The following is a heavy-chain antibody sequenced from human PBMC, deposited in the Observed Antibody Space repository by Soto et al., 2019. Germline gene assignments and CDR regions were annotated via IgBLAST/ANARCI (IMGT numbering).Heavy chain of an antibody. D-gene: IGHD3-3*01. V-gene: IGHV1-24*01. CDR2: FDPEDGET. CDR1: GYTLTELS. J-gene: IGHJ5*02. Sequence: GASGKVSCRVSGYTLTELSMHWVRQAPGKGLEWIGVFDPEDGETIYPQKLHFRVTRTEDTSTDTAYMELSILRSCDTALYFCATGPITIFGVVIPNWFDPWGQGTPVTVSS. CDR3: ATGPITIFGVVIPNWFDP.